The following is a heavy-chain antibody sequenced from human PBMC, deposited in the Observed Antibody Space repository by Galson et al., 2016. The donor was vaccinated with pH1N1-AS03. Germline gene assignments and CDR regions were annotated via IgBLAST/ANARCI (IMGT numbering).Heavy chain of an antibody. CDR2: MTPNNGNT. V-gene: IGHV1-8*01. CDR1: GYTFTTYD. CDR3: ARSFLGETDD. Sequence: SVKVSCKASGYTFTTYDINWVRQAAGQGLEWMGWMTPNNGNTGYAQRFQGRVTMTRNTSISTAYMELSGLQSEDTAVYYGARSFLGETDDWGQVTLVIVSS. D-gene: IGHD3-16*01. J-gene: IGHJ4*02.